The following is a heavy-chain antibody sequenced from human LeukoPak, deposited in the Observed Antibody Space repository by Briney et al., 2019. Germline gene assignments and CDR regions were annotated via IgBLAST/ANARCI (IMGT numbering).Heavy chain of an antibody. CDR2: ISSSSSYI. D-gene: IGHD5-18*01. Sequence: GGSLRLSCAASGFTFSSYSMNWVRQAPGKGLEWVSSISSSSSYIHYADSVKGRFTISRDNAKNSLYLQMNSLRAEDTAVYYCARDHPGYSYGRDYWGQGTLVTVSS. CDR3: ARDHPGYSYGRDY. J-gene: IGHJ4*02. V-gene: IGHV3-21*01. CDR1: GFTFSSYS.